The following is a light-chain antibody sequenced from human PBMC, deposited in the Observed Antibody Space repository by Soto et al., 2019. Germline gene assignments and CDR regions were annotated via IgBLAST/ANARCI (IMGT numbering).Light chain of an antibody. CDR1: SSDVGSYNL. J-gene: IGLJ2*01. Sequence: QSVLTQPASVYGSPGQSITISCTGTSSDVGSYNLVSWYQQHPGKAPKLMIYEVSKRPSGVSNRFSGSKSGNTASLTISGLQAEDEADYYCCSYAGSSTIVFGGGTKLTVL. CDR3: CSYAGSSTIV. V-gene: IGLV2-23*02. CDR2: EVS.